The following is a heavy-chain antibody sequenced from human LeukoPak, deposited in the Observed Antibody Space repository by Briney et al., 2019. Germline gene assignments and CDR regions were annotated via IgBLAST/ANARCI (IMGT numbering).Heavy chain of an antibody. J-gene: IGHJ4*02. V-gene: IGHV1-2*02. CDR1: GYTFTGYY. Sequence: ASVKVSCKASGYTFTGYYMHWVRQAPGQELEWMGWINPNSGGTNYAQKFQGRVTMTRDTSISTAYMQLSRLRSDDTAVYYCARDLTAVADPDYWGQGTLVTVSS. CDR3: ARDLTAVADPDY. CDR2: INPNSGGT. D-gene: IGHD6-19*01.